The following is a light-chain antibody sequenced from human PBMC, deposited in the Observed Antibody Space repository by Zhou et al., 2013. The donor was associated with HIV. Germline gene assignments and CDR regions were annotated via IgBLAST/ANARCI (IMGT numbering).Light chain of an antibody. CDR3: QQCNGYSRS. CDR1: QSISSW. J-gene: IGKJ1*01. CDR2: RAS. Sequence: DIQMTQSPSTLSASVGDRVTITCRASQSISSWLAWYQQKPGKAPKLLIYRASTLESGVPSRFSGSGSGTEFILTISSLQPDDFATYYCQQCNGYSRSFGQGTKVDIK. V-gene: IGKV1-5*03.